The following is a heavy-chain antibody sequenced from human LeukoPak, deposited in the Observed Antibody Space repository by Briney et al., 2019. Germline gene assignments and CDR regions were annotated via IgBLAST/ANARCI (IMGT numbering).Heavy chain of an antibody. CDR2: IKPNSGAT. J-gene: IGHJ4*02. CDR1: GYTFTDYY. V-gene: IGHV1-2*02. CDR3: ARYRGWDYDSSGGGGY. Sequence: ASVKVSCKVSGYTFTDYYMHWVRQAPGQGLEWMGWIKPNSGATNYAQNFQGRVTITRDTSISTAYMELSRLRSDDTAVYYCARYRGWDYDSSGGGGYWGQGTLVTVSS. D-gene: IGHD3-22*01.